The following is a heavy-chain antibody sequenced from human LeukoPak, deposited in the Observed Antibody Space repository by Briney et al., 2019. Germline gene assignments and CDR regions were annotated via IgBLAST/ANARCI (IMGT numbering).Heavy chain of an antibody. CDR3: ARGTVPAAPINWFDP. D-gene: IGHD2-2*01. J-gene: IGHJ5*02. V-gene: IGHV1-2*02. CDR1: GYTFTGYY. CDR2: INPNSGGT. Sequence: ASVQVSCKASGYTFTGYYMHWVRQAPGQGLEWMGWINPNSGGTNYAQKFQGRVTMTRDTSISTAYMELSRLGSDDTAVYYCARGTVPAAPINWFDPWGQGTLVTVSS.